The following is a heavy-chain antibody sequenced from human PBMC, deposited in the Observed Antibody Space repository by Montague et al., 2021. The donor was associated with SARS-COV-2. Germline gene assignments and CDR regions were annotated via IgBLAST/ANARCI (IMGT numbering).Heavy chain of an antibody. Sequence: SETLSLTCAVYGGSFSDYYWTWIRQPPGKGLEWIGEINQGGSTRYNPSLKSRLTISVDTSKNQFSLKLNSVTAADTAVYYCATGGRLWLGVLFRSHAFDFWGQGTMVTVS. D-gene: IGHD3-10*01. V-gene: IGHV4-34*01. CDR2: INQGGST. CDR3: ATGGRLWLGVLFRSHAFDF. CDR1: GGSFSDYY. J-gene: IGHJ3*01.